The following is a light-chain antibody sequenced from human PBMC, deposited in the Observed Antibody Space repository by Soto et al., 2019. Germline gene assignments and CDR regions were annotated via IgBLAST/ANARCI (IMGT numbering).Light chain of an antibody. J-gene: IGKJ1*01. CDR1: QSITSW. CDR3: QQYNRYWT. CDR2: DAS. V-gene: IGKV1-5*01. Sequence: DIQMTQSPSTLSASVGDRVTITCRASQSITSWLAWYQQKPGKAPKLLIYDASSLENGVPSRFSGSGSGTVFTLTNSSLQPDDYATYYCQQYNRYWTFGQGTKVEVK.